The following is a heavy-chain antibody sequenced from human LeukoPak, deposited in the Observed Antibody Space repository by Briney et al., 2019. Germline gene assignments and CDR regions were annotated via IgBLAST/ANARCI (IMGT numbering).Heavy chain of an antibody. V-gene: IGHV4-34*01. CDR2: INHSGST. Sequence: PSETLSLTCAVYGGSFSGYYWSWIRQPPGKGLEWIGEINHSGSTNYNPSLKSRVTISVDTSKNQFSLKLSSVTAADTAVYYCARLRPQVDAFEIWGQGTMVTVSS. J-gene: IGHJ3*02. CDR3: ARLRPQVDAFEI. CDR1: GGSFSGYY. D-gene: IGHD6-25*01.